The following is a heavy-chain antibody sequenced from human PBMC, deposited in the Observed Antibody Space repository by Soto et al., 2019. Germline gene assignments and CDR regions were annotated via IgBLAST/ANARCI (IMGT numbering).Heavy chain of an antibody. CDR1: GYTFTGYY. CDR3: AMDLVTTVFDPLSGGYGMDY. CDR2: INPNSGGT. Sequence: ASVKVSCKASGYTFTGYYMHWVRQAPGQGLEWMGWINPNSGGTNYAQKYQGWVTMTRDTSISTAYMELSRLRSDDTAVYYCAMDLVTTVFDPLSGGYGMDYWGQATTVTVSS. J-gene: IGHJ6*02. V-gene: IGHV1-2*04. D-gene: IGHD4-4*01.